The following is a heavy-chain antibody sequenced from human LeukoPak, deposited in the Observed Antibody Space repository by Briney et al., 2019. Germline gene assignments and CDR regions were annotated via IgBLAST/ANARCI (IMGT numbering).Heavy chain of an antibody. Sequence: GESLKISCKGSGYSFTCYWIGWGRQMPGKGLEWMGIIYPVHSNNRYSTSLQGPLTISAHKSLSTAYLQWSSLKASDSAMYYCATNTMFRGIHAFDIWGQGTMVTVSS. D-gene: IGHD3-10*01. CDR1: GYSFTCYW. V-gene: IGHV5-51*01. CDR2: IYPVHSNN. CDR3: ATNTMFRGIHAFDI. J-gene: IGHJ3*02.